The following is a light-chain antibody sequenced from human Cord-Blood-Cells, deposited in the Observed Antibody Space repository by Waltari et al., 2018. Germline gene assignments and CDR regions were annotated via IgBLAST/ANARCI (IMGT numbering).Light chain of an antibody. Sequence: EIVLTQSPGTLSLSPGERATLSCRASQSVSSSYLAWYQQKPGQAPRLLIYGASSRATGIPDMFSGSGSGTDFTLTISRLEPEDFAVYYCQQYGSSPKLAKMYTFGQGTKLEIK. CDR3: QQYGSSPKLAKMYT. V-gene: IGKV3-20*01. CDR1: QSVSSSY. CDR2: GAS. J-gene: IGKJ2*01.